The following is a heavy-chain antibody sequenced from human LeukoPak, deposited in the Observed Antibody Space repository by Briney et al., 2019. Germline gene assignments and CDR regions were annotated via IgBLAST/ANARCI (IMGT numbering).Heavy chain of an antibody. V-gene: IGHV3-48*04. J-gene: IGHJ4*02. CDR3: ARDGGGYYYSRGGDFDY. CDR1: GFTFSSYS. CDR2: ISSSSSTI. D-gene: IGHD3-22*01. Sequence: PGGSLRLSCAASGFTFSSYSMNWVRQAPGKGLEWVSYISSSSSTIYYADSVKGRFTISRDNAKNSLYLQMNSLRAEDTAVYYCARDGGGYYYSRGGDFDYWGQGTLVTVSS.